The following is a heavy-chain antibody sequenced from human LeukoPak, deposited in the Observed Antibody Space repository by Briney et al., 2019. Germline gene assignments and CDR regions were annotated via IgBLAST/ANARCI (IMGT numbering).Heavy chain of an antibody. V-gene: IGHV4-4*09. CDR3: ARGRYCSADICTGGDSFDI. CDR1: GGSISSYY. CDR2: IFTRGST. J-gene: IGHJ3*02. Sequence: SETLSLTCTVSGGSISSYYWSWIRQPPGKGLEWIGYIFTRGSTSYNPSLKSRVTMSVDTSKNQFSLKLRSVTAADTAVYYCARGRYCSADICTGGDSFDIWGQGTMVSVSP. D-gene: IGHD2-15*01.